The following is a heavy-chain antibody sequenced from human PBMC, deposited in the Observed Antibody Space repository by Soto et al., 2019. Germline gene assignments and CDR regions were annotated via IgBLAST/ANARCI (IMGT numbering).Heavy chain of an antibody. J-gene: IGHJ4*02. CDR2: MSHDGSDT. D-gene: IGHD3-10*02. Sequence: QVQLVESGGGVVQPGRSLRLSCVGSGFIFSNNGMHWVRQTPGKGLEWVAIMSHDGSDTFYADSVKGRFTISRDNSKNTLFLQTSNLRSEDTAMYYCTIVRVEKSALDHWGQGTLVTVPS. CDR1: GFIFSNNG. V-gene: IGHV3-30*03. CDR3: TIVRVEKSALDH.